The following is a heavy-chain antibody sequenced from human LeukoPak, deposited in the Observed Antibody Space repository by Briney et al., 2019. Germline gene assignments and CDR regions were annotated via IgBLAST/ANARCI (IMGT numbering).Heavy chain of an antibody. CDR1: GFTFSSYE. J-gene: IGHJ4*02. V-gene: IGHV3-48*03. D-gene: IGHD6-19*01. CDR3: ATLWDPVAGTTQPLL. Sequence: PGGSLRLSCAASGFTFSSYEMNWVRQAPGKGLEWVSYISGSGPTIYYGDSLEGRFTISRDNANNSLYLQINSLRVEDTAVYYRATLWDPVAGTTQPLLWGQGTLVTVSS. CDR2: ISGSGPTI.